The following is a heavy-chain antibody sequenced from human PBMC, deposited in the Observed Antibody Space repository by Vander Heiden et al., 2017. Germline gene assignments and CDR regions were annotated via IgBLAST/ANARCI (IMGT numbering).Heavy chain of an antibody. Sequence: QLTLKESGPTLVKPTQTLTLTCTFSGFSLSTSGVGVCWIRQPPGSALEWLALIYWDDDKRYSPSLKSRLTITKDTSKNQVVLTMTNMDPVDTATYYCAHKVVPATAYYFDSWGQGALVTVSS. J-gene: IGHJ4*02. D-gene: IGHD2-15*01. CDR1: GFSLSTSGVG. CDR2: IYWDDDK. CDR3: AHKVVPATAYYFDS. V-gene: IGHV2-5*02.